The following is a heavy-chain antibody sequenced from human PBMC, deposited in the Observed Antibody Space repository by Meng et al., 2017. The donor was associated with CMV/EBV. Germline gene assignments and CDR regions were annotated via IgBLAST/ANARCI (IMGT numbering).Heavy chain of an antibody. V-gene: IGHV3-33*06. CDR3: AKDLIAAAGRAYYYGMDV. J-gene: IGHJ6*02. CDR1: RFTFSSYG. CDR2: IWYDGSNK. D-gene: IGHD6-13*01. Sequence: GGSLRLSCAASRFTFSSYGMHWVRQAPGKGLDWVAVIWYDGSNKYYADSVKGRFTISRDNSKNTLYLQMNSLRAEDTAVYYCAKDLIAAAGRAYYYGMDVWGPGATVTVSS.